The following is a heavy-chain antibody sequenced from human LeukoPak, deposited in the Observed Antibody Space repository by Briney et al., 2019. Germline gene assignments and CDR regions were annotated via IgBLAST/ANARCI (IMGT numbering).Heavy chain of an antibody. CDR3: ARVAGTMIVVVDWFDP. CDR1: GYTFTSYG. CDR2: ISAYNGNT. V-gene: IGHV1-18*01. D-gene: IGHD3-22*01. Sequence: ASVKVSCKASGYTFTSYGISWVRQAPGQGLEWMGWISAYNGNTNYAQKLQGRVTMTTDTSTSTAYMELRSLRSDDTAVYYCARVAGTMIVVVDWFDPWGQGTLVTVSS. J-gene: IGHJ5*02.